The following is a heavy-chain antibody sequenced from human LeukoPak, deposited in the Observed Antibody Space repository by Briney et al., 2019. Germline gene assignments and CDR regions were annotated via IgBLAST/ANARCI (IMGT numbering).Heavy chain of an antibody. D-gene: IGHD6-6*01. CDR1: GFTFSSYG. CDR3: AKALVFHSFYSSSSLDY. V-gene: IGHV3-30*02. Sequence: PGGSLRLSCAASGFTFSSYGMHWVRQAPGKGLEWVAFIRYDGSNKYYADSVKGRFTISRDNSKNTLYLQMNSLRAEDTAVYYCAKALVFHSFYSSSSLDYWGQGTLVTVSS. CDR2: IRYDGSNK. J-gene: IGHJ4*02.